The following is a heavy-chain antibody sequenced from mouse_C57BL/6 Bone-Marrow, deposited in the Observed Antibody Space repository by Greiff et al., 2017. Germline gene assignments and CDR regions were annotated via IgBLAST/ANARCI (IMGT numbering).Heavy chain of an antibody. CDR3: ARSYYSNYVDY. V-gene: IGHV1-76*01. J-gene: IGHJ2*01. CDR1: GYTFTDYY. CDR2: IYPGSGNP. D-gene: IGHD2-5*01. Sequence: QVQLQQSGAELVRPGASVKLSCKASGYTFTDYYINWVKQRPGQGLEWIARIYPGSGNPYYNEKFKGKATLTAEKSSSTAYMQLSSLTSEDSAVYFCARSYYSNYVDYWGQGTTLTVSS.